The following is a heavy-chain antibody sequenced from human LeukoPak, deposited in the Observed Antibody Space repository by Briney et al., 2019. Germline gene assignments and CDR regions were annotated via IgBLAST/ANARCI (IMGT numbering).Heavy chain of an antibody. D-gene: IGHD3-22*01. V-gene: IGHV3-66*01. CDR2: IYSGGTT. CDR3: ARAPLTTYYYDTF. CDR1: GFTFSNYW. J-gene: IGHJ4*02. Sequence: GGSLRLSCAASGFTFSNYWMSWVRQAPGKGLEWVSIIYSGGTTYYADSVKGRFTISRDNSKNTLYLQMNSLRAEDTAVYYCARAPLTTYYYDTFGGQGTLVTVSS.